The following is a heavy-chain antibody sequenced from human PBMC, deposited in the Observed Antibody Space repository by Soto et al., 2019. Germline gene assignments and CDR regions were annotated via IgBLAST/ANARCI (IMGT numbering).Heavy chain of an antibody. Sequence: SVKVSCKASGGTFSSYAISWVRQAPGQGLEWMGGIIPIFGTANYAQKFQGRVTITADESTSTAYMELSSLRSEDTAVYYCAGDPIFCSGGSCYWHGMDVWGQGTTVTVSS. CDR3: AGDPIFCSGGSCYWHGMDV. J-gene: IGHJ6*02. CDR2: IIPIFGTA. D-gene: IGHD2-15*01. V-gene: IGHV1-69*13. CDR1: GGTFSSYA.